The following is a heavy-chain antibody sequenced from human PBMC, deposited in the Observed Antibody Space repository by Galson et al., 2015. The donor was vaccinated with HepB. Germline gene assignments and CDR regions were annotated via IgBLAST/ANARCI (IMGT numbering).Heavy chain of an antibody. D-gene: IGHD3-16*01. CDR3: ATNDSSRYFDY. CDR1: GFTFSSYG. J-gene: IGHJ4*02. V-gene: IGHV3-23*01. Sequence: SLRLSCAASGFTFSSYGMHWVRQAPGKGLEWVSLISGSGHSTYYADSVKGRFTISRDNSRNTLFLQMNSLRAEDTAVYYCATNDSSRYFDYWGQGTLATVSS. CDR2: ISGSGHST.